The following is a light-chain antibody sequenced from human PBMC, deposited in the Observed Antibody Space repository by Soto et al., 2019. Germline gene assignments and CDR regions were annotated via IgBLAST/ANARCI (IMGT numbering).Light chain of an antibody. CDR3: QQYGSSCT. Sequence: EIVLTQSPGTLSLSPGERATLSCRASQSVSNNYLAWYQQKPGQAPRLLLYGASNRATGIPDRFSGSGSGTDFTLTISRLEPEDFAVYYCQQYGSSCTFGQGTKVEIK. CDR1: QSVSNNY. CDR2: GAS. J-gene: IGKJ1*01. V-gene: IGKV3-20*01.